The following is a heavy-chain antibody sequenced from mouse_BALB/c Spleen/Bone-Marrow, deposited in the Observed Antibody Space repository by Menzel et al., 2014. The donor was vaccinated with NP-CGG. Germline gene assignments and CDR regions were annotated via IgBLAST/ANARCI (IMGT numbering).Heavy chain of an antibody. CDR2: IYPGSGSP. J-gene: IGHJ3*01. CDR3: TIYAFAY. CDR1: GYTFTSYW. Sequence: LQQPGSELVRPGASVKLSCKASGYTFTSYWVHWVKQRPGQGLEWIGNIYPGSGSPNYDERFKSKATLTVDTSPSTAYMQLSSLTSEDSAVYYCTIYAFAYWGQGTLVTVSA. D-gene: IGHD2-12*01. V-gene: IGHV1S22*01.